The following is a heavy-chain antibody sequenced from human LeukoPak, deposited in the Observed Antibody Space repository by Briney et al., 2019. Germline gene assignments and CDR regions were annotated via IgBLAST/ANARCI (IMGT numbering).Heavy chain of an antibody. Sequence: GGSLRLSCAASGFTFSDYYMSWIRQAPGKGLEWVSGISEGVGNTYYADSVKGRFTISRDHSKNTLYLQMNSLRAEDTALYYCAKREKGTTGRFFDYWGQGTLVTVSS. D-gene: IGHD4-17*01. CDR3: AKREKGTTGRFFDY. J-gene: IGHJ4*02. V-gene: IGHV3-23*01. CDR1: GFTFSDYY. CDR2: ISEGVGNT.